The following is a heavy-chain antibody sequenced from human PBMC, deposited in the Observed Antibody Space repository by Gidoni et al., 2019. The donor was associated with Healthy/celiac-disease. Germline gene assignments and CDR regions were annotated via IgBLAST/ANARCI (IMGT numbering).Heavy chain of an antibody. Sequence: QVQLVQSGAEVKKPGASVKVSCKASGYTFTSYDINWVRQATGQGLEWMGWMNPNSGNTGYAQKFQGRVTMTRNTSISTAYMELSSLRSEDTAVYYCARGLTIFGVERPMDYYYYMDVWGKGTTVTVSS. J-gene: IGHJ6*03. V-gene: IGHV1-8*01. CDR3: ARGLTIFGVERPMDYYYYMDV. CDR1: GYTFTSYD. D-gene: IGHD3-3*01. CDR2: MNPNSGNT.